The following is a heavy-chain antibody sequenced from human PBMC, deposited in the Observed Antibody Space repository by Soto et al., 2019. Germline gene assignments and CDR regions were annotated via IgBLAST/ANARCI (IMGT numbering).Heavy chain of an antibody. CDR2: INSDGSST. Sequence: PGGSLRLSCAASGFTFSRYAMSWVRQAPGKGLEWVSRINSDGSSTSYADSVKGRFTISRDNAKNTLYLQMNSLRAEDTAVYYCARAYDTGRYYWGQGTLVTVSS. CDR1: GFTFSRYA. D-gene: IGHD3-10*01. J-gene: IGHJ4*02. CDR3: ARAYDTGRYY. V-gene: IGHV3-74*01.